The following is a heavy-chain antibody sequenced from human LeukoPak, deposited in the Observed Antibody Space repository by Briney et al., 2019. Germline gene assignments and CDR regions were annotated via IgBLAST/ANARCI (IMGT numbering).Heavy chain of an antibody. CDR1: GFTLRNYD. CDR3: ARGRFVLVPSLERWYFDL. V-gene: IGHV3-13*01. CDR2: IGTEDDT. D-gene: IGHD2-8*02. Sequence: PGGSLRLSCTASGFTLRNYDMHWVRQTTEKGLEWVSGIGTEDDTFYPDSVKGRFTISRENAKNSFYLQMNSLRAGDTAVYYCARGRFVLVPSLERWYFDLWGRDTLVTVSS. J-gene: IGHJ2*01.